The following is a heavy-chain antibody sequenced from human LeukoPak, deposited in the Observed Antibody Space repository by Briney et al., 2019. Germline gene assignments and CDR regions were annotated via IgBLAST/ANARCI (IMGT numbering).Heavy chain of an antibody. J-gene: IGHJ4*02. CDR3: VKEWLWLGDSTTFDY. Sequence: PGGSLRLSCAASGFTFSRHAMSWVRQAPGKGLEWVSAISGSGGRTYYADSVKGRFTISRDNSKNTLYLQMNSLRAEDTAVYYCVKEWLWLGDSTTFDYWGQGTLVTVSS. V-gene: IGHV3-23*01. CDR2: ISGSGGRT. D-gene: IGHD3-10*01. CDR1: GFTFSRHA.